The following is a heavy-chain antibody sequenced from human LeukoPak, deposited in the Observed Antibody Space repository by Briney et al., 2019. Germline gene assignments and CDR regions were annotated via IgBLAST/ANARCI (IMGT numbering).Heavy chain of an antibody. J-gene: IGHJ4*02. D-gene: IGHD1-26*01. CDR1: GFTFSSYA. CDR2: ISGSGGST. CDR3: AKQHFGRLELRSRFDY. V-gene: IGHV3-23*01. Sequence: GGSLRLSCAASGFTFSSYAMSWVRQAPGKGLEWVSAISGSGGSTYYADSVKGRFTISRDNSKNTLYLQMNSLRAEDTAVYYCAKQHFGRLELRSRFDYWGQGTLVTVSS.